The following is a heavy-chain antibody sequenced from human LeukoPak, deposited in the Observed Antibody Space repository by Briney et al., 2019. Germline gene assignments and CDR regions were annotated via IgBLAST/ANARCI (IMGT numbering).Heavy chain of an antibody. J-gene: IGHJ5*02. D-gene: IGHD3-3*01. CDR1: SGSIGSFY. CDR2: INFSGST. Sequence: PSETLSLTCTISSGSIGSFYWSWIRQPPGKGLEWIGYINFSGSTKSNSALESRVTISMDTSKNQFSLKLNSVTAAGTAVYYCARNPIFGVGWFDPWGQGTLVTVSS. CDR3: ARNPIFGVGWFDP. V-gene: IGHV4-59*08.